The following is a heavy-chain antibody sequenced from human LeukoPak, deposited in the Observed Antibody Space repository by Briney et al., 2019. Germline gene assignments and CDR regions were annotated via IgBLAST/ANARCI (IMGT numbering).Heavy chain of an antibody. CDR2: IFYSGVT. J-gene: IGHJ4*02. CDR1: GGSISPYY. V-gene: IGHV4-59*01. Sequence: PSETLSLTCSVSGGSISPYYWSWIRQPPGKGLEWIGYIFYSGVTTYNPSLKSRVSLSLDSPKNQFFLRLTSVTAADTAMYYRARAENLAAIYFDFWGQGRLVTVSS. D-gene: IGHD6-25*01. CDR3: ARAENLAAIYFDF.